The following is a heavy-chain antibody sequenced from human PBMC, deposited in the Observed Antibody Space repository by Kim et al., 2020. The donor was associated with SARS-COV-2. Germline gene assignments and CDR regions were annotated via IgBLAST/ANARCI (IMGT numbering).Heavy chain of an antibody. J-gene: IGHJ6*02. Sequence: ASVKVSCKASGYTFTSYDINWVRQATGQGLEWMGWMNPNSGNTGYAQKFQGRVTMTRNTSISTAYMELSSLRSEDTAVYYCARGDWSSGWLVRYYYGMDVWGQGTTVTVSS. CDR2: MNPNSGNT. CDR3: ARGDWSSGWLVRYYYGMDV. D-gene: IGHD6-19*01. CDR1: GYTFTSYD. V-gene: IGHV1-8*01.